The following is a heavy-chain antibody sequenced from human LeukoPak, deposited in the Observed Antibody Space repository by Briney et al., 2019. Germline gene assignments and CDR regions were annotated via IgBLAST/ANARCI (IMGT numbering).Heavy chain of an antibody. CDR2: IYYSGST. CDR3: AKTYDFWSGSLGWFDP. V-gene: IGHV4-59*01. J-gene: IGHJ5*02. Sequence: SETLSLTCTVSGGSISSSYWSWIRQPPGKGLEWIGYIYYSGSTNYNPSLKSRVTISVDTSKNQFSLKLSSVTAADTAVYYCAKTYDFWSGSLGWFDPWGQGTLVTVSS. D-gene: IGHD3-3*01. CDR1: GGSISSSY.